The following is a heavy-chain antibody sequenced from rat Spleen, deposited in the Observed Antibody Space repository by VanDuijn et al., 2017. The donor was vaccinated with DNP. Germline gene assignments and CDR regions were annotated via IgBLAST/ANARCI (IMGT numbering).Heavy chain of an antibody. V-gene: IGHV5-27*01. CDR2: MSPTTRSS. J-gene: IGHJ2*01. CDR3: ATPPLGY. D-gene: IGHD3-1*01. Sequence: EVQLVETGGGLVQPGRSLKLSCAASGFSFSDYDMAWVRQAPTKGLEWVACMSPTTRSSYYRDSVKGRFTISRDNAKSTLYLQMDSLRSDDTATYYCATPPLGYWGQGVMVTVSS. CDR1: GFSFSDYD.